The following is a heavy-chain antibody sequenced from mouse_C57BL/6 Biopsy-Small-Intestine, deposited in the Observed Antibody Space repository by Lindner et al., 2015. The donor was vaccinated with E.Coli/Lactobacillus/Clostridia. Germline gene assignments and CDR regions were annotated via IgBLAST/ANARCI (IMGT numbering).Heavy chain of an antibody. CDR2: IDPASGNT. CDR3: ARSTTMITAWFAY. D-gene: IGHD2-4*01. V-gene: IGHV14-3*01. CDR1: GFNIKDDY. Sequence: VQLQESGAELVRPGASVKLSCTASGFNIKDDYMHWVKQRPEQGLEWIGRIDPASGNTKYAPKFQDKAIITADTSSNTAYLQLSSLTSEDTAVYYCARSTTMITAWFAYWGQGTLVTVSA. J-gene: IGHJ3*01.